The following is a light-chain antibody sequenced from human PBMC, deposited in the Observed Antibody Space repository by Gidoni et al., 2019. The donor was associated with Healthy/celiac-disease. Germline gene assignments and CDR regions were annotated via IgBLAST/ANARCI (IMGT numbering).Light chain of an antibody. CDR2: EGS. CDR1: SSDVGSYNL. Sequence: PEQSITISCTGTSSDVGSYNLVSWYQQHPGKAPKLMIYEGSKRPSGVSNRFSGSKSGNTASLTISGLQAEDEADYYCCSYAGSSTLVFGGGTKLTVL. V-gene: IGLV2-23*01. J-gene: IGLJ2*01. CDR3: CSYAGSSTLV.